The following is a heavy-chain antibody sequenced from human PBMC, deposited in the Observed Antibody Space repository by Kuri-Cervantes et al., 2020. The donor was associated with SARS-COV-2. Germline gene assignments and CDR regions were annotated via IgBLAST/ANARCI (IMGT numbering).Heavy chain of an antibody. CDR1: GFTFGSYS. V-gene: IGHV3-21*01. D-gene: IGHD3-3*01. CDR3: AKVETANLDS. J-gene: IGHJ4*02. Sequence: GESLKISCAASGFTFGSYSMNWVRQAPGKGLEWVSSISSSSSYIYYADSVKGRFTISRDNAKNSLYLQMNSLRAEDTAVYYCAKVETANLDSWGQGTLVTVSS. CDR2: ISSSSSYI.